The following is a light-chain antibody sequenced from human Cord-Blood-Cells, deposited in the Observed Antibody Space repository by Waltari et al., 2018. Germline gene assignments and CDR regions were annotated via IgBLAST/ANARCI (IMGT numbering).Light chain of an antibody. V-gene: IGKV1-39*01. CDR2: DAS. CDR3: QQSYSTPPWT. CDR1: QSISSY. J-gene: IGKJ1*01. Sequence: DIQMTQSPSSLSASVGDRVTITCRASQSISSYLNWYQQKPGKAPKLLIYDASSLQSGVPSRFSGSGSATDFTLTISSLQPEDFTTYYCQQSYSTPPWTFGQGTKVEIK.